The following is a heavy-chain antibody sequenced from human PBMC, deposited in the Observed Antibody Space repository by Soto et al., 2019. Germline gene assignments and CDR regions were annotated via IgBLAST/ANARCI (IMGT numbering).Heavy chain of an antibody. CDR2: MNPNSGNT. CDR1: GYTLTSYD. J-gene: IGHJ4*02. CDR3: ARGRGHLRMITFGGVIVN. D-gene: IGHD3-16*02. Sequence: GASVKVSCKASGYTLTSYDINWVRQATEQGLEWMGWMNPNSGNTGYAQKFQGRVTMTRNTSISTAYMELSSLRSEDTAVYYCARGRGHLRMITFGGVIVNWGQGTLVTVSS. V-gene: IGHV1-8*01.